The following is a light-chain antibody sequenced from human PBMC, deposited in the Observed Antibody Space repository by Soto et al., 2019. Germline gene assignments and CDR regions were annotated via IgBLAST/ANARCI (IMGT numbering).Light chain of an antibody. CDR2: DVS. CDR3: SSYTGSSTVV. J-gene: IGLJ2*01. Sequence: QSALTQPASVSGSPGQSITISCTGTSSDVGGYNYVSWYQHHPGKAPKLMIYDVSNRPSGVSNRFSGSKSGNTASLIISGLQAEDEADYYCSSYTGSSTVVFGGGTKVTVL. V-gene: IGLV2-14*03. CDR1: SSDVGGYNY.